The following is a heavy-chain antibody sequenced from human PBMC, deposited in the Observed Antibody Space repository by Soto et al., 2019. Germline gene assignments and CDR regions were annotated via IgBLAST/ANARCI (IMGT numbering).Heavy chain of an antibody. Sequence: PGGSLRLSCAASGVTFSGSGIHWVRQASGKGLEWVGRIRTKTNNYATAYAASVKGRFTISRDDSKNMAYLQMNSLKTEDTAVYYCTAMAGIDYWGQGTLVTVSS. V-gene: IGHV3-73*01. D-gene: IGHD6-19*01. CDR2: IRTKTNNYAT. CDR3: TAMAGIDY. CDR1: GVTFSGSG. J-gene: IGHJ4*02.